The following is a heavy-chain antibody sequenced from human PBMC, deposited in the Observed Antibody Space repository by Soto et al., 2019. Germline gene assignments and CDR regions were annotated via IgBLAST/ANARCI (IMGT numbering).Heavy chain of an antibody. Sequence: PSETLSLTCAVSGYSISSGYYWGWVRQPPGQWPEWIGTIYHNGRTYYNPSLNSRVTMSVDTSKNQFSLRLSSVTAADTAVYYCASRYGGGYLAFDIWGQGTMVTVSS. J-gene: IGHJ3*02. CDR2: IYHNGRT. D-gene: IGHD1-26*01. CDR3: ASRYGGGYLAFDI. CDR1: GYSISSGYY. V-gene: IGHV4-38-2*01.